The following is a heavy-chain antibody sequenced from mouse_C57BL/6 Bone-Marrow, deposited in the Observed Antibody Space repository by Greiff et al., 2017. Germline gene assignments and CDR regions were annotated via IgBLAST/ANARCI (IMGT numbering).Heavy chain of an antibody. V-gene: IGHV5-6*01. Sequence: EVKLVESGGDLVKPGGSLKLSCAASGFTFSSYGMSWVRQTPDKRLEWVATISSGGSYTYYPDSVKGRFTISRDNAKNTLYLQMSSLKSEDTAMYYCARHGLRPGFAYWGQGTLVTVSA. CDR2: ISSGGSYT. D-gene: IGHD1-2*01. CDR1: GFTFSSYG. CDR3: ARHGLRPGFAY. J-gene: IGHJ3*01.